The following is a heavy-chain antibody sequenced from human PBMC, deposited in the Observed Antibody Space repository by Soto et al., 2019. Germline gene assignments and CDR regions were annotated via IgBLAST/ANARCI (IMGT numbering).Heavy chain of an antibody. CDR3: ARSSEWLLPNYYYYYGMDV. CDR1: GGSISSSSYY. CDR2: IYYSGST. D-gene: IGHD3-3*01. J-gene: IGHJ6*02. V-gene: IGHV4-39*01. Sequence: PSETLSLTCTVSGGSISSSSYYWGWIRQPPGKGLEWIGSIYYSGSTYYNPSLKSRVTISVDTSKNQFSLKLSSVTAADTAVYYCARSSEWLLPNYYYYYGMDVWGQGTTVTVSS.